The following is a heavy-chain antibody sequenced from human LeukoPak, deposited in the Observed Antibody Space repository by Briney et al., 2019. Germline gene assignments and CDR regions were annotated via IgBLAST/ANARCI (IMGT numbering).Heavy chain of an antibody. CDR1: GFTFSSYW. Sequence: GGSLRLSCAASGFTFSSYWMSWVRQAPGKGLEWVANIKQDGSEKYYVDSVKGRFTISRDNAKNSLYLQMNSLRAEDTAVYYCAKLSRPGPLGYWGQGTLVTVSS. CDR3: AKLSRPGPLGY. V-gene: IGHV3-7*01. D-gene: IGHD3-16*01. CDR2: IKQDGSEK. J-gene: IGHJ4*02.